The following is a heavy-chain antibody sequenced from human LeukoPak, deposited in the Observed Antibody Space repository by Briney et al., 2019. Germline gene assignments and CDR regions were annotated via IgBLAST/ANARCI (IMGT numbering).Heavy chain of an antibody. CDR3: ARVSKPGWFDYYYMDV. J-gene: IGHJ6*03. CDR1: GFTFNSYA. V-gene: IGHV3-30*04. D-gene: IGHD3-10*01. Sequence: GGSLRLSCAASGFTFNSYAMKWVRQAPRKGLEWLAVVLSDGSDQYYGDSVQGRFTVSRDNPKNTLYLQMDNLRFEDTAVYYCARVSKPGWFDYYYMDVWGKGTTVIVSS. CDR2: VLSDGSDQ.